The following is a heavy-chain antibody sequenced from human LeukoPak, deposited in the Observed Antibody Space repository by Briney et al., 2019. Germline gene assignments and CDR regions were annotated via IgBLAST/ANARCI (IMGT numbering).Heavy chain of an antibody. CDR3: ARDPSRAVVADYGLDV. CDR1: GGSISGGGYY. D-gene: IGHD2-15*01. Sequence: SETLSLTCTVSGGSISGGGYYWSWIRQHPGKGLEWIGYISYSGSTHYNPSLKSRITMSVDTSKNQFSLKLTSVTAADTAVYYCARDPSRAVVADYGLDVWGPGTTVTVSS. J-gene: IGHJ6*02. V-gene: IGHV4-31*03. CDR2: ISYSGST.